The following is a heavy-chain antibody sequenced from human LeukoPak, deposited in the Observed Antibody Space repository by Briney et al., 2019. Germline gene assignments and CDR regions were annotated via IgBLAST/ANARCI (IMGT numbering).Heavy chain of an antibody. V-gene: IGHV5-51*01. CDR2: IYPSDSDT. Sequence: GESLKISCKASGYSFDDNWIGWVRQMPGKGLEWMGIIYPSDSDTRYSPSFQGQVTISADKSISAAYLQWSSLRASDTAMYFCARRSHTSSPADYWGQGTLVTVSS. CDR1: GYSFDDNW. CDR3: ARRSHTSSPADY. J-gene: IGHJ4*02. D-gene: IGHD2-2*01.